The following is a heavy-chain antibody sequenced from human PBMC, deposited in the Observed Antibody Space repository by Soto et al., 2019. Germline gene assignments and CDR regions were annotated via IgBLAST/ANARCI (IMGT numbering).Heavy chain of an antibody. V-gene: IGHV1-18*01. Sequence: QVQLVQSGAEVKKPGASVKVSCKASGYTFTSYGISWVRQAPGQGLEWMGWISAYNGNTNYAQKLQGRVTMTADTSTSTAYMELRSLRSDDTAVYYCARDTLSGGVAGYGMDVWGQGTTVTVSS. J-gene: IGHJ6*02. CDR1: GYTFTSYG. D-gene: IGHD3-3*01. CDR3: ARDTLSGGVAGYGMDV. CDR2: ISAYNGNT.